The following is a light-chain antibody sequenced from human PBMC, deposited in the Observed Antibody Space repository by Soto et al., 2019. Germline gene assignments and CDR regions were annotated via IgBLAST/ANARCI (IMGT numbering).Light chain of an antibody. CDR1: SSDVGSYNL. Sequence: QSVLTQPASASGSPGQSITISCTGTSSDVGSYNLVSWYQQHPGKAPKLMIYEGNKRPSGVSNRFSGSKSGNTASLTISGLQAEDEADYYCCSYTSSSTYVFGTGTKVTVL. CDR3: CSYTSSSTYV. V-gene: IGLV2-23*01. J-gene: IGLJ1*01. CDR2: EGN.